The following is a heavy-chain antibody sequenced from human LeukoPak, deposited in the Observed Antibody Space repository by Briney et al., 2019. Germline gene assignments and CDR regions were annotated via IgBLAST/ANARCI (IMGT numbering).Heavy chain of an antibody. V-gene: IGHV3-23*01. CDR3: AKNLQYSSSSVLADY. CDR1: GFTFSSYA. Sequence: PEGSLRLSCAASGFTFSSYAMSWVRQAPGKGLEWVSAISGSGGSTYYADSVKGRFTISRDNSKNTLYLQMNSLRAEDTAVYYCAKNLQYSSSSVLADYWGQGTLVTVSS. CDR2: ISGSGGST. D-gene: IGHD6-6*01. J-gene: IGHJ4*02.